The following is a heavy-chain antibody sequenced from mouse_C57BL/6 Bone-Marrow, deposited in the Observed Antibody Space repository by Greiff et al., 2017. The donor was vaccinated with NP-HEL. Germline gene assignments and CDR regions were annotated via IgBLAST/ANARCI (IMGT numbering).Heavy chain of an antibody. CDR3: ARRDSSGYFDY. CDR1: GYTFTSYW. CDR2: IDPSDSYT. D-gene: IGHD3-2*02. V-gene: IGHV1-69*01. J-gene: IGHJ2*01. Sequence: QVQLQQPGAELVMPGASVKLSCKASGYTFTSYWMHWVKQRPGQGLEWIGEIDPSDSYTNYNQKFKSKATLTVDKSSSTAYMQLSSLTSEDSAVYYCARRDSSGYFDYWGRGTTLTVSS.